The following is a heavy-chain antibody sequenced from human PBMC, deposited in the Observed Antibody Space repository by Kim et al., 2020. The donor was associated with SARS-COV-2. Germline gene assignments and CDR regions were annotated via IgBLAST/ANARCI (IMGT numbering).Heavy chain of an antibody. D-gene: IGHD1-26*01. CDR2: IYYSGTT. Sequence: SETLSLTCTVSGDSISSSSYYWGWIRQPPGKGLEWIGTIYYSGTTHYNPSLKSRVTISVDTSKNQFPLKLSSVTAADTAVYYCARHTGSYWGEFSYWGQGTLVTVSS. J-gene: IGHJ4*02. CDR3: ARHTGSYWGEFSY. CDR1: GDSISSSSYY. V-gene: IGHV4-39*01.